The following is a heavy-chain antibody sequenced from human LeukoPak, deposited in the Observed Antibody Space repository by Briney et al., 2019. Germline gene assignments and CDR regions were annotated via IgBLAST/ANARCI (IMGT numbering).Heavy chain of an antibody. CDR3: ARRDYVDPPGAFDI. J-gene: IGHJ3*02. CDR2: IYYSGST. Sequence: SETLSLTCTVSGGSISSYYWSWIRQPPGKGLEWIGYIYYSGSTNYNPSLKSRVTISVDTSKNQFSLKLSSVTAADTAVYYCARRDYVDPPGAFDIWGQGKMVTVFS. CDR1: GGSISSYY. D-gene: IGHD4-17*01. V-gene: IGHV4-59*08.